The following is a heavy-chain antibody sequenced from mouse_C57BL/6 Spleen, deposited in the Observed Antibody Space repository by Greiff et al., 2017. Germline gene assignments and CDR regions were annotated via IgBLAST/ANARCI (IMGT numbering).Heavy chain of an antibody. V-gene: IGHV2-6-2*01. Sequence: VAPSQSLSITCTVSGFSLTSYGVHWVRQPPGKGLEWLVVIWSDGSTTYNSALKSRLSISKDNSKSQVFLKMNSLQTDDTAMYYCARHEYYGSGAMDYWGQGTSVTVSS. D-gene: IGHD1-1*01. J-gene: IGHJ4*01. CDR1: GFSLTSYG. CDR3: ARHEYYGSGAMDY. CDR2: IWSDGST.